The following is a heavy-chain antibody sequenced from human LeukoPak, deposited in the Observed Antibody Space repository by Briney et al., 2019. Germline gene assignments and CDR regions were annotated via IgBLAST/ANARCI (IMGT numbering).Heavy chain of an antibody. Sequence: GGSLRLSCAASGFNFTNYNMNWVRQAPGKGLEWVSSIHSSSGSIYYADSLKGRFTISRDNAKNSLSLQMNSLRAEDTAVYYCGRDLAWDAFDIWGQGTMVTVSS. J-gene: IGHJ3*02. CDR1: GFNFTNYN. CDR3: GRDLAWDAFDI. V-gene: IGHV3-21*01. CDR2: IHSSSGSI.